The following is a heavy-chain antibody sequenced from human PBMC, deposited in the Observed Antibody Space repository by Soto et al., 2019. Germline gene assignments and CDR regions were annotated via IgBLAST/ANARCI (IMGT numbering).Heavy chain of an antibody. CDR2: IRSKTYGGTT. Sequence: GGSLRLSCTASGFTFGDYAMSWFRQATGKGLEWVGFIRSKTYGGTTEYAASVKGRFTISRDDSNSIAYLQMNSLKTEDTAVYYCAREANYYDSSGYYLLTYFDYWGQGTLVTVSS. CDR3: AREANYYDSSGYYLLTYFDY. J-gene: IGHJ4*02. V-gene: IGHV3-49*03. CDR1: GFTFGDYA. D-gene: IGHD3-22*01.